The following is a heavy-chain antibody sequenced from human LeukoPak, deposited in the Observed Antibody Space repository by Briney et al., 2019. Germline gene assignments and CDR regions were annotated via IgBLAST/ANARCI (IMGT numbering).Heavy chain of an antibody. V-gene: IGHV4-4*07. Sequence: SQTLSLTCTVSGGSISSYYWTWVRQPAGKGLEWIGRIYTSGNTNYNPSLKSRATISVDKSKNQLSLKLSSVTAADTAVYYCARAYSSSWSLDYWGQGTLVTVSS. CDR1: GGSISSYY. CDR3: ARAYSSSWSLDY. D-gene: IGHD6-13*01. CDR2: IYTSGNT. J-gene: IGHJ4*02.